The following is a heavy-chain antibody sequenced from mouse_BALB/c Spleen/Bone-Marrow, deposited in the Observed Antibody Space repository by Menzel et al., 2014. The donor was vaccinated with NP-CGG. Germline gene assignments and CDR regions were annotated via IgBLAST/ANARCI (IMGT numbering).Heavy chain of an antibody. J-gene: IGHJ3*01. Sequence: DVHLVESGGGLVKPGGSLKLSCAASGFTFSDYYMYWVRQTPEKRLEWVATISDGGSYTYYPDSVKGRFTISRDNAKNNLYLQMSSLKSEDTAMYYCVLRWFAYWGQVTLVTVSA. CDR2: ISDGGSYT. CDR1: GFTFSDYY. D-gene: IGHD1-1*01. CDR3: VLRWFAY. V-gene: IGHV5-4*02.